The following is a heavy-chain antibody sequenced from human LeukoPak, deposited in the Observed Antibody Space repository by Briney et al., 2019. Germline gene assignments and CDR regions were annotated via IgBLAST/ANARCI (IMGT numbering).Heavy chain of an antibody. CDR3: ARGRGTVIPYYYYGMDV. D-gene: IGHD4-4*01. V-gene: IGHV4-34*01. CDR1: GGSFSGYY. J-gene: IGHJ6*02. CDR2: INHSGST. Sequence: SETLSLTCAVYGGSFSGYYWSWIRQPPGTGLEWIGEINHSGSTNYNPSLKSRVTISVDTSKNQFSLKLSSVTAADTAVYYCARGRGTVIPYYYYGMDVWGQGTTVTVSS.